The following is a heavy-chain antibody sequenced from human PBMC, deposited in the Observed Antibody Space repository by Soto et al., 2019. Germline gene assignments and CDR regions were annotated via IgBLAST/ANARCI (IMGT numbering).Heavy chain of an antibody. CDR2: IRSKAYGGTT. D-gene: IGHD2-21*02. J-gene: IGHJ6*02. V-gene: IGHV3-49*04. CDR1: GFTFGDYA. Sequence: PGGSLRLSCTASGFTFGDYAMSWVRQAPGKGLEWVGFIRSKAYGGTTEYAASVKGRFTISRDDSKSIAYLQINSLKTEDTAVYYCTRDRVVTAIGYYYYGMDVWGQGTTVTVSS. CDR3: TRDRVVTAIGYYYYGMDV.